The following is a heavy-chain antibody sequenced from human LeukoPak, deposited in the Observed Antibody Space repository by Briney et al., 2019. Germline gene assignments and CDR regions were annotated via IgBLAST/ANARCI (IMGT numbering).Heavy chain of an antibody. Sequence: PGGSLRLSCAASGFTFSSDAMTWVRQAPGKGLEWVAFIRYDGSNKYYADSVKGRFTISRDNSKNTLYLQMNSLRAEDTAVYYCAKDLTGFYSSGYVFGYWGQGTLVTVSS. J-gene: IGHJ4*02. D-gene: IGHD3-22*01. CDR2: IRYDGSNK. CDR1: GFTFSSDA. CDR3: AKDLTGFYSSGYVFGY. V-gene: IGHV3-30*02.